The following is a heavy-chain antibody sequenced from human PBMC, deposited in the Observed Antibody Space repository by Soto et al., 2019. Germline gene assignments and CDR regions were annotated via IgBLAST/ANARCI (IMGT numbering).Heavy chain of an antibody. CDR3: ARARYCSSTSCYYYLDY. J-gene: IGHJ4*02. CDR2: INHSGST. CDR1: GGSFSGYY. Sequence: SETLSLTCAVYGGSFSGYYWSWIRQPPGKGLEWIGEINHSGSTNYNPSLKSRVTISVDTSKNQFSLKLSSVTAADTAVYYCARARYCSSTSCYYYLDYWGQGTLVTVSS. V-gene: IGHV4-34*01. D-gene: IGHD2-2*01.